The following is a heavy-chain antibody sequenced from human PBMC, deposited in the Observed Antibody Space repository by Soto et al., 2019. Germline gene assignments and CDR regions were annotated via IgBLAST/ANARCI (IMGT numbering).Heavy chain of an antibody. V-gene: IGHV1-69*01. D-gene: IGHD3-22*01. CDR2: IIPSCGTA. J-gene: IGHJ6*02. CDR1: GGTFSSYA. CDR3: ASGGIINYYDSSGYPNYYYGMDV. Sequence: QVQLVQSGAEVKKPGSSVKVSCKASGGTFSSYAISWVRQAPGQGLEWMGGIIPSCGTANYAQKFQGRVTITADESTSTAYMELSSLRSEDTEVYYCASGGIINYYDSSGYPNYYYGMDVWGQGTTVTVSS.